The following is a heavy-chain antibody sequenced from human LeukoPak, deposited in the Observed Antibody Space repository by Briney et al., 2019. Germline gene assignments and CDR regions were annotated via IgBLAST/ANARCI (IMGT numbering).Heavy chain of an antibody. CDR1: GGSISSYY. CDR3: AREGSYYRFDY. CDR2: IYYSGST. V-gene: IGHV4-59*01. D-gene: IGHD1-26*01. Sequence: SETLSLTCTVSGGSISSYYWSWIRQPPGKGLEWIGYIYYSGSTNYNPSLKSRVTISVDTSKNQFSLKLSSVTAADTAVYYCAREGSYYRFDYWGQGTLVIVSS. J-gene: IGHJ4*02.